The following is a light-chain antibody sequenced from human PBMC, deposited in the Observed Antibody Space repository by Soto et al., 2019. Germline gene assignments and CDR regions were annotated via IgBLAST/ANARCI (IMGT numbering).Light chain of an antibody. CDR3: QQYDNLPLN. J-gene: IGKJ4*01. V-gene: IGKV1-33*01. Sequence: DIQMTQSPSSLSASVGDRVTITCQASQDIKNYLNWYQQKSGKAPKLLIYDASDLETGVPSRFSGSGSGTDFTFTINSLQPEDIATYYSQQYDNLPLNFGGGTKVDI. CDR2: DAS. CDR1: QDIKNY.